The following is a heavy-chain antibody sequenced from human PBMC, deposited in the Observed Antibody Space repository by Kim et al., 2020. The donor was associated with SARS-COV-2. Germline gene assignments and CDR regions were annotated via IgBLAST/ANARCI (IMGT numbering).Heavy chain of an antibody. Sequence: SETLSLTCTVSGSSISSSSYYWGWSRQPPGKGLEWIGSIYYSGSTYYNPSLKSRVTISVDTSKNQFSLKLSSVTAADTAVYYCARLSQLELVLDYWGQGTLVTVSS. CDR2: IYYSGST. V-gene: IGHV4-39*01. CDR3: ARLSQLELVLDY. CDR1: GSSISSSSYY. D-gene: IGHD1-1*01. J-gene: IGHJ4*02.